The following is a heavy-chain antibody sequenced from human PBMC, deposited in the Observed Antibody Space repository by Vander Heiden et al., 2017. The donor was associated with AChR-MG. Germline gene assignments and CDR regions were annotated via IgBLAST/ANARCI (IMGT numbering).Heavy chain of an antibody. CDR3: ARAGRYSYGYWGNWFDP. Sequence: QVQLQQWGAGLLKPSETLSLTCAVYGGSFSGYYWSWIRQPPGKGLEWIGEINHSGNTNYNPSLKSRVTISVDTSKNQFSLKLSSVTAADTAVYYCARAGRYSYGYWGNWFDPWGQGTLVTVSS. V-gene: IGHV4-34*01. CDR2: INHSGNT. D-gene: IGHD5-18*01. J-gene: IGHJ5*02. CDR1: GGSFSGYY.